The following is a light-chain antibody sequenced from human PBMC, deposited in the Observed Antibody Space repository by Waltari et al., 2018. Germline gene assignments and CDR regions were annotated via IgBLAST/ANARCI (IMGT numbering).Light chain of an antibody. Sequence: QSVLTQPPSVSGAPRHWVPISCTWSRSNLGAGYHLHGYQRLPGAAAKLLIYNSFKQPSGVPDRFSGSKSGMSASLAITGLQAEDEADYYCQSYDNRLYGTRVFGGGTKLTVL. CDR1: RSNLGAGYH. J-gene: IGLJ3*02. CDR2: NSF. CDR3: QSYDNRLYGTRV. V-gene: IGLV1-40*01.